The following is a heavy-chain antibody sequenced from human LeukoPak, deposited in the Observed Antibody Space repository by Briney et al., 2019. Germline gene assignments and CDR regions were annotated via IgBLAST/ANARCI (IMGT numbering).Heavy chain of an antibody. CDR3: ARAPSMTIGGRRTNWFDP. CDR2: MNPNSGNT. V-gene: IGHV1-8*01. J-gene: IGHJ5*02. D-gene: IGHD2-8*01. CDR1: GFIFTKYG. Sequence: ASVKVSCKAPGFIFTKYGISWVRQATGQGLEWMGWMNPNSGNTGYAQKFQGRVTMTRNTSINTAYMELSSLTSEDTAVYYCARAPSMTIGGRRTNWFDPWGQGTLVTVSS.